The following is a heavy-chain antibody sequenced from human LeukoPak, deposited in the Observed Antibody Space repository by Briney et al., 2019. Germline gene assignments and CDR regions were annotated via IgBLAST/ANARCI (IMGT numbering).Heavy chain of an antibody. D-gene: IGHD3-22*01. CDR3: ARDPRPSYDSSDYYYPGDY. V-gene: IGHV1-46*01. CDR1: GYTFTSYY. CDR2: INTSGGST. J-gene: IGHJ4*02. Sequence: ASVQDSCQASGYTFTSYYMHWVRQAPGQGLEWMAIINTSGGSTNYAREFQGRVTMTRDTSTSTVYMELTSLRSEDTAVYYCARDPRPSYDSSDYYYPGDYWGQGTLVTVFS.